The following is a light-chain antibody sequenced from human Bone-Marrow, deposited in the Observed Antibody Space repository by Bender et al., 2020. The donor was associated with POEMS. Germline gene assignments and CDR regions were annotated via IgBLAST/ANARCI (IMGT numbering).Light chain of an antibody. J-gene: IGLJ1*01. Sequence: QSVLTQPASVSGSPGQSITISCTGTSSDFGNYNLVSWYRQYPGKVPKLILYEGNKRPSGSSDRFSGSKSGNTAYLTISGLQAEDEADYYCTPYAGSNKRRAYVFGTGTKVTVL. CDR2: EGN. V-gene: IGLV2-14*02. CDR1: SSDFGNYNL. CDR3: TPYAGSNKRRAYV.